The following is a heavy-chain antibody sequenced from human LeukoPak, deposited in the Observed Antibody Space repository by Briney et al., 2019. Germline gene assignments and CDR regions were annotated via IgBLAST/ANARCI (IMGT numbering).Heavy chain of an antibody. CDR1: GFTFSSYS. CDR3: ATHSSSRDDY. Sequence: QPAGSLRLSCAASGFTFSSYSMNWVRQAQGKGLEWVSYISSISSTIYYADSVKGRFTISRDNAKNSLYLQMNSLRAEDTAVYYCATHSSSRDDYWGQGTLVTVSS. V-gene: IGHV3-48*04. D-gene: IGHD6-6*01. J-gene: IGHJ4*02. CDR2: ISSISSTI.